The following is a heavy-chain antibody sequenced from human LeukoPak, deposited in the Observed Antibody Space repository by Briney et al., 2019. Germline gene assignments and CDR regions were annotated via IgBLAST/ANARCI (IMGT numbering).Heavy chain of an antibody. J-gene: IGHJ4*02. CDR1: GFTFSSYW. CDR3: ARGRRLEIGGYFDY. CDR2: INSDGSST. D-gene: IGHD5-24*01. V-gene: IGHV3-74*01. Sequence: GGSLRLSCAASGFTFSSYWMLWVRQAPGKGLVWVSRINSDGSSTSYADSVKGRFTISRDNAKNTLYLQMNSLRAEDTAVYYCARGRRLEIGGYFDYWGQGTLVTVSS.